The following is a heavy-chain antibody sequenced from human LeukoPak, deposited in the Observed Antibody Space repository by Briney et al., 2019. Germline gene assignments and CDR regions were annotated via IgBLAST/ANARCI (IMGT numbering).Heavy chain of an antibody. CDR1: GGSISGYY. J-gene: IGHJ5*02. CDR3: ARAVVVAATVKWFDP. V-gene: IGHV4-59*01. D-gene: IGHD2-15*01. Sequence: PSETLSLTCTVSGGSISGYYWSWIRQSPGKGLEWIGYIYYSGSTTYNPSLKSRVTMSVDTSKSHFSLKVSSVTAADTAVYYCARAVVVAATVKWFDPWGQGTLVTVSS. CDR2: IYYSGST.